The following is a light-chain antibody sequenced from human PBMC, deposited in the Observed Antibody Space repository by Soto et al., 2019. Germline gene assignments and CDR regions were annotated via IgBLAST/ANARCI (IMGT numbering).Light chain of an antibody. J-gene: IGLJ1*01. Sequence: QSVLTQPPSVSGAPGQRVTISCTGSSSNIGAGYDVHWYQQLPGTAPKVVMYGISNRPSGVPDRFSGSKSGTSASLAITGLQAEDEADYYCQTYDNSLSGSYAFGTGTKLTVL. V-gene: IGLV1-40*01. CDR3: QTYDNSLSGSYA. CDR2: GIS. CDR1: SSNIGAGYD.